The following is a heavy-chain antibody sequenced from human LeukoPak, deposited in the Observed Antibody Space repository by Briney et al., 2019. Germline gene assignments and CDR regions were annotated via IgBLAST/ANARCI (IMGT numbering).Heavy chain of an antibody. CDR3: ARDRYDSSGYDWFDP. J-gene: IGHJ5*02. CDR2: IKQDGSEK. V-gene: IGHV3-7*01. CDR1: GFTFSTYW. Sequence: GGSLRLSCAASGFTFSTYWMTWVRQAPGKGLEWVANIKQDGSEKYYVDSVKGRFTISRDNAKNSLYLQMNSLRAEDTAVYYCARDRYDSSGYDWFDPWGQGTLVTVSS. D-gene: IGHD3-22*01.